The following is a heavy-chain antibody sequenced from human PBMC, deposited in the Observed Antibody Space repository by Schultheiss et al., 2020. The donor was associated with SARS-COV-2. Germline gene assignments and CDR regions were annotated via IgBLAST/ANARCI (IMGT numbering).Heavy chain of an antibody. D-gene: IGHD3-22*01. CDR3: ARGDYYDSSGGP. V-gene: IGHV1-18*01. CDR2: ISAYNGNT. CDR1: GYTFTSYG. Sequence: ASVKVSCKASGYTFTSYGISWVRQAPGQGLEWMGWISAYNGNTNYAQKFQGWVTMTRDTSISTAYMELSRLRSDDTAVYYCARGDYYDSSGGPWGQGTLVTVSS. J-gene: IGHJ5*02.